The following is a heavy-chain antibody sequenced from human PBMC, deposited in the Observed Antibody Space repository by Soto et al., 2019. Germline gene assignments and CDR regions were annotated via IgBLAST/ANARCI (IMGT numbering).Heavy chain of an antibody. CDR1: GFSLSTTGMR. CDR3: ARIPGWLQGFDS. CDR2: IDWDDDK. D-gene: IGHD6-19*01. Sequence: LVNPTQTLTLTCTFSGFSLSTTGMRVSWIRQPPGKALGWLARIDWDDDKFYTTSLKTRLTISKDTSKNQVVLTMTNMDPVDTATYFCARIPGWLQGFDSWGQGTLVTVSS. J-gene: IGHJ4*02. V-gene: IGHV2-70*04.